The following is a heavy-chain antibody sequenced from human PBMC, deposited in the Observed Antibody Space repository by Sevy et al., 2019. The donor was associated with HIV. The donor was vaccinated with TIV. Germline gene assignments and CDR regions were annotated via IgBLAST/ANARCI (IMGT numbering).Heavy chain of an antibody. J-gene: IGHJ6*02. CDR2: ISGSGGST. CDR1: GFTFSSYA. V-gene: IGHV3-23*01. D-gene: IGHD3-9*01. Sequence: GGFLRLSCAASGFTFSSYAMSWVRQAPGKGLEWVSAISGSGGSTYYADSVKGRFTISRDNSKNTLYLQMNSLRAEDTAVYYCAKDPLSYDILTGYYGVYYYYGMDVWGQGTTVTVSS. CDR3: AKDPLSYDILTGYYGVYYYYGMDV.